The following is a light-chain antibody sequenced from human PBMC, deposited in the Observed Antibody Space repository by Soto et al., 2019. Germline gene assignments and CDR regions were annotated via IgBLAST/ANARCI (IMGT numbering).Light chain of an antibody. CDR3: QQYGSSPPWT. J-gene: IGKJ1*01. Sequence: EIVLTQSPGTLSLSPGERATLSCRASQSVSSSYLAWYQQKPGQAPRLLIYGASSRATGIPDRFSGSGSGTDFTLHISRLEHEDFAVYYCQQYGSSPPWTFGQGTKVEIK. CDR2: GAS. CDR1: QSVSSSY. V-gene: IGKV3-20*01.